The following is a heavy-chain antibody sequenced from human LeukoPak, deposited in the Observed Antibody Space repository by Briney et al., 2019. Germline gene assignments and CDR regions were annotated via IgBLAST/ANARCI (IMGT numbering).Heavy chain of an antibody. CDR3: AKDHMVATDY. D-gene: IGHD4-23*01. CDR1: GFTFSSYA. V-gene: IGHV3-23*01. J-gene: IGHJ4*02. Sequence: GGSLRLSCAASGFTFSSYAMSWVRQAPGKGLEWVSAISGSATTYYADSVRGRFTISRDNSKNTLYLQMNSLRAEDTAVYYCAKDHMVATDYWGQGTLVTVSS. CDR2: ISGSATT.